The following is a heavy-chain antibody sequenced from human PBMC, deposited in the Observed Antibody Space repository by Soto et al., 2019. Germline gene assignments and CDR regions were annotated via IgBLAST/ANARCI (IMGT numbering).Heavy chain of an antibody. CDR3: ARAPSWWYFDL. V-gene: IGHV1-3*05. J-gene: IGHJ2*01. CDR1: GYTLSTYA. CDR2: INAGNGNT. Sequence: QVQLVQSGAEEKKPGASVKVSCKASGYTLSTYAMHWVRQAPGQRLEWMGWINAGNGNTKYSQKFQGRVTITRDTSASTAYMELSSLRPEDTAVYYCARAPSWWYFDLWGRGTLVTVSS.